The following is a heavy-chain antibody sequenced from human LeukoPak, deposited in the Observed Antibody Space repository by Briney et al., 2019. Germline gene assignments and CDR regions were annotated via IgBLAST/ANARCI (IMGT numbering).Heavy chain of an antibody. CDR2: IYTSGST. J-gene: IGHJ4*02. Sequence: PSETLSLTCTASGGSISSGSYYWSWIRQPAGKGLEWIGRIYTSGSTNYNPSLKSRVTISVDTSKNQFSLKLSSVTAADTAVYYCVCSSTTDYWGQGTLVTVSS. D-gene: IGHD2-2*01. CDR1: GGSISSGSYY. CDR3: VCSSTTDY. V-gene: IGHV4-61*02.